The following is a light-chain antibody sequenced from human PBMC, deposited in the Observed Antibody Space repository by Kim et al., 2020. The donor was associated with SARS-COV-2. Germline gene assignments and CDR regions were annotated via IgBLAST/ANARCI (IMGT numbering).Light chain of an antibody. Sequence: SVGDRVTFTCQASHDISNDLNWYQQKPGKAPKLLIYDASNFETGVPSRFSGSGSGTDFTFTISSLQPEDIATYYCQLYDNLPTLTFGGGTKVDIK. CDR3: QLYDNLPTLT. J-gene: IGKJ4*01. V-gene: IGKV1-33*01. CDR2: DAS. CDR1: HDISND.